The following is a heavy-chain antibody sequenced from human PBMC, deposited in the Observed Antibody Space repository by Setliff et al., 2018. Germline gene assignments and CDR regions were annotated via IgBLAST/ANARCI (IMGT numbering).Heavy chain of an antibody. CDR3: ARDGGNGVDY. Sequence: ASVKVSCKASGYTFTTYAIGWMRQAPGQGLEWMGWINTNTGSPTYAQDFTGRLVFSLDTSVNTAFVQISSLKAEDTAVYYCARDGGNGVDYWGQGTLVTVSS. D-gene: IGHD3-16*01. J-gene: IGHJ4*02. CDR2: INTNTGSP. V-gene: IGHV7-4-1*02. CDR1: GYTFTTYA.